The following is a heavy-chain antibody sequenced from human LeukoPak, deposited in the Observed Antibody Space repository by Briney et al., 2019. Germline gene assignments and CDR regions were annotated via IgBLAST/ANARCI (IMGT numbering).Heavy chain of an antibody. Sequence: SQTLSLTCTVSGGSISSGSYYWSWIRQPAGKGLEWIGRIYTSGSTNYNPSLKSRVTISVDTSKNQFSLKLSSVTAADTAVYYCAREAGYYYGSGSYPNTFDIWGQGTMVTVSS. D-gene: IGHD3-10*01. CDR3: AREAGYYYGSGSYPNTFDI. CDR1: GGSISSGSYY. V-gene: IGHV4-61*02. J-gene: IGHJ3*02. CDR2: IYTSGST.